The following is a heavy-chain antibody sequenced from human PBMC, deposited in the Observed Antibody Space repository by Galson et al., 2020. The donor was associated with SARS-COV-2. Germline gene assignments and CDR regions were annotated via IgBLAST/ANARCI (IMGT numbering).Heavy chain of an antibody. Sequence: SETLSLTCGVSGGSFSGFFWTWIRQAPGKGLEWIGEITYSGSTNYNPSLKSRVTISVDTSKKQFSLKMTSVTAADTAVYYCARNMVRGGVNPWGQGTLVIVSS. CDR3: ARNMVRGGVNP. J-gene: IGHJ5*02. CDR2: ITYSGST. CDR1: GGSFSGFF. V-gene: IGHV4-34*01. D-gene: IGHD3-10*01.